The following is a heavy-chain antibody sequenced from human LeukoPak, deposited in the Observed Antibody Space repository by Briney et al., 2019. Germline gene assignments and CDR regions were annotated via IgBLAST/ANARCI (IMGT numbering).Heavy chain of an antibody. D-gene: IGHD1-1*01. V-gene: IGHV4-59*01. CDR2: IYYSGST. CDR1: GGSISSYY. CDR3: ARVGDWNDLVY. Sequence: SETLTLTCTVSGGSISSYYWSWIRQPPGKGLEWIGYIYYSGSTNYNPSLKSRVTISVDTSKNQFSLKLSSVTAADTAVYYCARVGDWNDLVYWGQGTLVTVSS. J-gene: IGHJ4*02.